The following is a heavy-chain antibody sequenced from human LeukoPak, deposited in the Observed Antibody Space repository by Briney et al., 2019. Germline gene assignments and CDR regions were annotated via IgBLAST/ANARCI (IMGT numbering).Heavy chain of an antibody. J-gene: IGHJ6*03. D-gene: IGHD2-2*01. V-gene: IGHV3-23*01. CDR3: ARDGSWRDYQFYFYMDV. CDR1: GFTFSSFA. Sequence: PGGSLRLSCEASGFTFSSFAMSWVRQAPGKGLEWLSGISASGHYIYQADSVKGRFTISRDNSKNTLYIEMNSLTAEGTAVYYWARDGSWRDYQFYFYMDVWGKGTTVTVSS. CDR2: ISASGHYI.